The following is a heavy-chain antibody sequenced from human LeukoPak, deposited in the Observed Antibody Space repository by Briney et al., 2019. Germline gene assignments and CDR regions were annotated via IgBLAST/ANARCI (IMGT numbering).Heavy chain of an antibody. V-gene: IGHV1-69*04. J-gene: IGHJ5*02. CDR2: IIPILGIA. D-gene: IGHD3-10*01. CDR1: GGTFSSYT. CDR3: ATDFSRPYFRYNWFDP. Sequence: SVKVSCKASGGTFSSYTISWVRQAPGQGLEWMGRIIPILGIANYAQKFQGRVTMTEDTSTDTAYMELSSLRSEDTAVYYCATDFSRPYFRYNWFDPWGQGTLVTVSS.